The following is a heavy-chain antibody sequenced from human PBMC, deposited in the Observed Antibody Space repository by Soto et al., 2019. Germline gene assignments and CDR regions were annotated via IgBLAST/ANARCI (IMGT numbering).Heavy chain of an antibody. J-gene: IGHJ5*02. D-gene: IGHD1-26*01. Sequence: PSETLSLTCTVSGGSISSGGYYWSWIRQHPGKGLEWIGYIYYSGSTYYNPPLKSRVTISVDTSKNQFSLKLSSVTAADTAVYYCAREGRWPPNWFDPWGQGTLVTVSS. V-gene: IGHV4-31*03. CDR1: GGSISSGGYY. CDR2: IYYSGST. CDR3: AREGRWPPNWFDP.